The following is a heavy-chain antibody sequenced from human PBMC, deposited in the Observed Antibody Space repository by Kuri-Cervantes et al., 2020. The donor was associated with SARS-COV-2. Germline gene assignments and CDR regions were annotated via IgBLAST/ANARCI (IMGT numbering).Heavy chain of an antibody. Sequence: ASVKVSCKASGGTFSRNVISWVRQAPGQGLEWMGWINTNTGDPAYAPGFKGRCVFSLDTSVSTAYLQISSLKAEDTAVYYCARVPRLGVVTDTFDIWGQGTRVTVSS. J-gene: IGHJ3*02. D-gene: IGHD3-3*01. CDR1: GGTFSRNV. V-gene: IGHV7-4-1*02. CDR2: INTNTGDP. CDR3: ARVPRLGVVTDTFDI.